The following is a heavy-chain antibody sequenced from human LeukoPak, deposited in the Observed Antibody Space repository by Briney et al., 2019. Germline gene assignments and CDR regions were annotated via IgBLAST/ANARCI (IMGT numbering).Heavy chain of an antibody. J-gene: IGHJ4*02. CDR2: IYSGGST. CDR1: GFTVSSNY. V-gene: IGHV3-66*02. CDR3: ARVHYYDSSGLYD. Sequence: GGSLRLSCAASGFTVSSNYMSWVRQAPGKGLEWVPVIYSGGSTYYADSVKGRFTISRDNSKNTLYLQMNSLRAEDTAVYYCARVHYYDSSGLYDWGQGTLVTVSS. D-gene: IGHD3-22*01.